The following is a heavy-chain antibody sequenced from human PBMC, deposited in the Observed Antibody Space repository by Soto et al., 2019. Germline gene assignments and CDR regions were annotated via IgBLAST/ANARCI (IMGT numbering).Heavy chain of an antibody. D-gene: IGHD6-19*01. CDR1: GFTFRIYT. CDR2: ISDAGGGT. V-gene: IGHV3-64D*06. J-gene: IGHJ4*02. CDR3: VTGYSSGWSETY. Sequence: GGSLRLSCSASGFTFRIYTMLWVRQAPGKGLEYVSAISDAGGGTYYADSVKGRFTISRDDPKNTLYLQMSNLRAEDTAVYYCVTGYSSGWSETYWGQGTLVTVSS.